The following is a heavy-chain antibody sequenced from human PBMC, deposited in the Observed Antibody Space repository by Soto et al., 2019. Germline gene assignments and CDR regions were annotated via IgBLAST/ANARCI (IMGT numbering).Heavy chain of an antibody. V-gene: IGHV3-23*01. CDR3: AKDLQRGLVRRGGVLG. J-gene: IGHJ4*02. CDR2: ISGSGGST. CDR1: GFTFSSYA. Sequence: GGSLRLSCAASGFTFSSYAMSWVRQAPGKGLEWVSAISGSGGSTYYADSVKGRFTISRDNSKNTLYLQMNSLRAEDTAVYYCAKDLQRGLVRRGGVLGWGQGTLVTVSS. D-gene: IGHD6-19*01.